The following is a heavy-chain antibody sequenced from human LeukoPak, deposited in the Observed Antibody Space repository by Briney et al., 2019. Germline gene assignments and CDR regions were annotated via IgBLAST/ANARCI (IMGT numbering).Heavy chain of an antibody. J-gene: IGHJ6*02. D-gene: IGHD5-18*01. CDR3: ARSGYSYGRYYYYYGMDV. Sequence: GESPKISCKGSGYSFTSYWIGWVRQMPGKGLEWMGIIYPGESDTNYCPSFQGQVTISADKSISTAYLQSSSLKASDTAMYYCARSGYSYGRYYYYYGMDVWGQGTTVTVSS. V-gene: IGHV5-51*01. CDR1: GYSFTSYW. CDR2: IYPGESDT.